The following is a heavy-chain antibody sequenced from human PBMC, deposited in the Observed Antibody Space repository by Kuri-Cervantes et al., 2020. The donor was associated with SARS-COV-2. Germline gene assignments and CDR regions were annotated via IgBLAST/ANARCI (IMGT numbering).Heavy chain of an antibody. CDR1: GFTFSSYA. J-gene: IGHJ3*02. CDR3: ARGQWMVKGAFHI. D-gene: IGHD6-19*01. CDR2: ISGSGGST. Sequence: GESLKISCAASGFTFSSYAMSWVRQAPGKGLEWVSAISGSGGSTYYADSVKGRFTISRDNSKNTLYLQMNSLRAEDTAVYYCARGQWMVKGAFHIWGQGTMVTVSS. V-gene: IGHV3-23*01.